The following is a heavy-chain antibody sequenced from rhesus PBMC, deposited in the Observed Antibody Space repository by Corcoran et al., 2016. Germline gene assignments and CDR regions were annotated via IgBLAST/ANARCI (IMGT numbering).Heavy chain of an antibody. V-gene: IGHV4S10*01. Sequence: QVQLQESGPGVVKPSETLSLTCAVSGGSISDSYRWSWIRQPPGKGLEWIGYIYGSSTSTNYNPSLKNRGTIEKDTSQIQYTLKLSSVTAADTAVYYCAILSWVQSFGYWGQGVLVTVSS. J-gene: IGHJ4*01. CDR1: GGSISDSYR. CDR3: AILSWVQSFGY. D-gene: IGHD5-24*01. CDR2: IYGSSTST.